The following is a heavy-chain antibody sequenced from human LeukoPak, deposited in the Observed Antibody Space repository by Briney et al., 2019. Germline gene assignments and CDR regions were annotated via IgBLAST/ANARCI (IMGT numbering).Heavy chain of an antibody. CDR2: IYYSGST. D-gene: IGHD6-19*01. CDR3: ASSIAVAGTVPFDY. Sequence: SETLSLTCTVSGGSTSSYYWSWIRQPPGKGLEWIGYIYYSGSTNYNPSLKSRVTMSVDTSKNQFSLKLSSVTAADTAVYYCASSIAVAGTVPFDYWSQGTLVTVSS. V-gene: IGHV4-59*01. CDR1: GGSTSSYY. J-gene: IGHJ4*02.